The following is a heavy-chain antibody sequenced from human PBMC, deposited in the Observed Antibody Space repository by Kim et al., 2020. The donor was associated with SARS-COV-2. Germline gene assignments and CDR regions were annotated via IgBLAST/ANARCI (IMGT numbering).Heavy chain of an antibody. CDR3: ARDLLYSSGWSQNGGQNNWFDP. CDR1: GFTFSSYS. D-gene: IGHD6-19*01. V-gene: IGHV3-48*04. Sequence: GGSLRLSCAASGFTFSSYSMNWVRQAPGKGLEWVSYISSSSSTIYYADSVKGRFTISRDNAKNSLYLQMNSLRAEDTAVYYCARDLLYSSGWSQNGGQNNWFDPWGQGTLGTVSS. J-gene: IGHJ5*02. CDR2: ISSSSSTI.